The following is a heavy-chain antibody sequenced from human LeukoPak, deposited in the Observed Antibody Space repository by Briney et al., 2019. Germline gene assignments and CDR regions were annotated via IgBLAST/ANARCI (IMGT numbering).Heavy chain of an antibody. CDR2: IYRGGTT. CDR1: GFIVSDNY. J-gene: IGHJ4*02. V-gene: IGHV3-66*01. CDR3: ARDSISYGDYVAFDY. Sequence: GGSLRLSCAASGFIVSDNYMSWVRQAPGKGLEWVSVIYRGGTTFYAGSVRGRFTISRDNSKNTVFLQLNSLRAEDTAVYHCARDSISYGDYVAFDYWGQGTVVTVSS. D-gene: IGHD4-17*01.